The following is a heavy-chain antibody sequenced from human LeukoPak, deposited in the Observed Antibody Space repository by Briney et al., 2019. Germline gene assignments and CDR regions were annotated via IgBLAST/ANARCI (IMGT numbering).Heavy chain of an antibody. CDR3: AKSVEATRFWIVNY. J-gene: IGHJ4*02. CDR1: GFSFSSYA. Sequence: GGSLRLSCAASGFSFSSYAMTWVRQAPGKGLEWVSAISGSGDNTYYADSVKGRFTISRDNSKNTLYLQVNSLRAEDTAVYYCAKSVEATRFWIVNYWGQGTLVTVSS. CDR2: ISGSGDNT. V-gene: IGHV3-23*01. D-gene: IGHD1-26*01.